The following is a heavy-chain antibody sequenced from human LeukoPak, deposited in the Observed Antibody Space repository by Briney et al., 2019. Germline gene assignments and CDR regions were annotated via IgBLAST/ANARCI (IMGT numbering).Heavy chain of an antibody. V-gene: IGHV3-21*01. CDR3: ARAGDVDTAMVFQYFDY. J-gene: IGHJ4*02. D-gene: IGHD5-18*01. Sequence: GGSLRLSCEASGYTFSSYNMNWVRQAPGQGLEWVSSISSSSSYIYYADSVKGRFTISRDHAKNSLYLQMNSLRAEDTAVYYCARAGDVDTAMVFQYFDYWGQGTLVTVSS. CDR1: GYTFSSYN. CDR2: ISSSSSYI.